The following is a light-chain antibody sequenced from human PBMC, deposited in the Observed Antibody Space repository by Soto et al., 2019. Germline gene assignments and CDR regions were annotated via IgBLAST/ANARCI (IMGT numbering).Light chain of an antibody. CDR2: KAS. Sequence: DIQMTQSPSTLSASVGDRVTINCRASQNINNWLAWYQQKPGKAPKVLIYKASSLESGVPSRFSGSGSGTEFTLTISSLQTEDFATYYCQQYGANYPWTFGQGTKVEIK. V-gene: IGKV1-5*03. CDR3: QQYGANYPWT. CDR1: QNINNW. J-gene: IGKJ1*01.